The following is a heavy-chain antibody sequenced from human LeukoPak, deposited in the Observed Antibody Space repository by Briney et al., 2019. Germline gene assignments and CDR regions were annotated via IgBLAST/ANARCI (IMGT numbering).Heavy chain of an antibody. CDR1: GFTFSTYW. CDR3: ARAWQKAFDI. J-gene: IGHJ3*02. Sequence: TGGPLRLSCAASGFTFSTYWMNWVRQAPGKGLEWVASMKPDGSEKYYVDSVKGRFTMSRDNAKNLMYVQMNSLRAEDAAIYYCARAWQKAFDIWGQGTMVTVSS. CDR2: MKPDGSEK. V-gene: IGHV3-7*04.